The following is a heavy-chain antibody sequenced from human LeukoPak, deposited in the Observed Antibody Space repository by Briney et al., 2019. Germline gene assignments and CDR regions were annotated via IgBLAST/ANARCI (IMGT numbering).Heavy chain of an antibody. V-gene: IGHV1-8*01. Sequence: ASVKVSCKASGYSLTSFDINWVRQGSGQGLEWMGWMNPKRGNTGYAPRFQGRATITRDTSINTAFMELSSLRPDDTAVYYCARASLSLSSTSDYYYYYMDVWGKGTTVTVSS. CDR3: ARASLSLSSTSDYYYYYMDV. J-gene: IGHJ6*03. CDR1: GYSLTSFD. CDR2: MNPKRGNT. D-gene: IGHD2-2*01.